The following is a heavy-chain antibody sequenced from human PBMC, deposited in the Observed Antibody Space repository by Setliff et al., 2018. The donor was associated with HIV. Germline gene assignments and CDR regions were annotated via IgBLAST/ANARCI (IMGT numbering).Heavy chain of an antibody. CDR2: ISYSGIT. CDR1: GGSITSDGDS. J-gene: IGHJ4*02. V-gene: IGHV4-31*03. Sequence: SETLSLTCTVSGGSITSDGDSWSWIRQHPGKGLKWIGYISYSGITYYDPYLKSRLTMSVDTSNNQFSLKLSSATAADTAIYYCARLRVPAAQAEDFDSWGQGTLVTVSS. D-gene: IGHD2-2*01. CDR3: ARLRVPAAQAEDFDS.